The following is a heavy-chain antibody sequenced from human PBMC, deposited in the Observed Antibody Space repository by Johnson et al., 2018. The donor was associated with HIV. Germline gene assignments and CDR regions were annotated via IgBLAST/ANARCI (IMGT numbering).Heavy chain of an antibody. V-gene: IGHV3-11*04. Sequence: QVQLVESGGGVVQPGGSLTLSCAASGFTFSDYYMSWIRQAPGQGLEWVSYISGSADTIYYTASVKGRFTISRDNAKNSLYLQMNSLRAEDTAVYYCARKGAWAFDIWGQGTMVTVSS. J-gene: IGHJ3*02. D-gene: IGHD3-16*01. CDR2: ISGSADTI. CDR1: GFTFSDYY. CDR3: ARKGAWAFDI.